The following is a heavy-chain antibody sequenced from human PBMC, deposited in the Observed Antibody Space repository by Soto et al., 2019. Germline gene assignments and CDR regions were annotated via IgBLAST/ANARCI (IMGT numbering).Heavy chain of an antibody. CDR1: GYTYSNYG. CDR2: INGGNGNT. Sequence: QVQLVQSGAEVKKPGASVKVSCKASGYTYSNYGLDWVRQAPGQRPEWMGWINGGNGNTKYSQKFQDRVTITRDTSASTAYMELSSLRSEDTAVYYCARQYAGAGTRTYIDYWGQGTLVTVSS. D-gene: IGHD6-13*01. J-gene: IGHJ4*02. CDR3: ARQYAGAGTRTYIDY. V-gene: IGHV1-3*01.